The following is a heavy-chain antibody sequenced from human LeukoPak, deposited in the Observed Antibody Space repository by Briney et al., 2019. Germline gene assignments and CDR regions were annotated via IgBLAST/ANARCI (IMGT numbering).Heavy chain of an antibody. Sequence: GGSLRLSCAASGFTLSNSAMSWVRQAPGKGLEWVSGISGSGTFYADSLQGRFTISRDDSKNTVHLQMNSLRVDDTAVYYGAKAVPGHWYFDLWGRGTLVTVSS. CDR2: ISGSGT. J-gene: IGHJ2*01. CDR1: GFTLSNSA. D-gene: IGHD7-27*01. V-gene: IGHV3-23*01. CDR3: AKAVPGHWYFDL.